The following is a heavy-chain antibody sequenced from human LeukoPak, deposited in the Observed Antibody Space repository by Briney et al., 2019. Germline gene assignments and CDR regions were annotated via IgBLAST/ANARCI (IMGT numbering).Heavy chain of an antibody. Sequence: SETLSLTCTVSGGSISSGGYYWSWIRQHPGKGLEWIGYIYYSGSTYYNPSLKSQVTISVDTSKNQFSLKLSSVTAADTAVYYCARSGITMVRGEGYFDYWGQGTLVTVSS. J-gene: IGHJ4*02. CDR2: IYYSGST. V-gene: IGHV4-31*01. CDR1: GGSISSGGYY. CDR3: ARSGITMVRGEGYFDY. D-gene: IGHD3-10*01.